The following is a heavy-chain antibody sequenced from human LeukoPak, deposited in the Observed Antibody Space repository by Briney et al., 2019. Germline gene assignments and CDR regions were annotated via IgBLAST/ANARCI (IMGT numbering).Heavy chain of an antibody. V-gene: IGHV6-1*01. CDR3: AGGSYGSGSYSHYNRFDP. D-gene: IGHD3-10*01. Sequence: SQTLSLTCAISGDSVSSNSAAWTWIRQSPSRGVEWQGRTYYRSGWYSDYAVSVKSRITINPDTSKNQFSLHLNSVTPEDTAVYFCAGGSYGSGSYSHYNRFDPWGQGTLVTVSS. J-gene: IGHJ5*02. CDR1: GDSVSSNSAA. CDR2: TYYRSGWYS.